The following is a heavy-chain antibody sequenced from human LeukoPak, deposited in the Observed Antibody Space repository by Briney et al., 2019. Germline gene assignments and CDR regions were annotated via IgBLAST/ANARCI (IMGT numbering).Heavy chain of an antibody. CDR3: ARTDSSGYYLFDY. CDR2: IYYSGST. V-gene: IGHV4-39*01. Sequence: SETLSLTCTVSGGSISSSSSYWGWIRQPPGKGLEWIGSIYYSGSTYYNPSLKSRVTISVDTSKNQFSLKLSSVTAADTAVYHCARTDSSGYYLFDYWGQGTLVTVSS. CDR1: GGSISSSSSY. D-gene: IGHD3-22*01. J-gene: IGHJ4*02.